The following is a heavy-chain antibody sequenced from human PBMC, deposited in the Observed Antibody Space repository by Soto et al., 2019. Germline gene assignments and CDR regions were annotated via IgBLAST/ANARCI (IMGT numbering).Heavy chain of an antibody. CDR2: IYHSGST. CDR3: ARVNGCISTSCYTRGWFDP. D-gene: IGHD2-2*02. CDR1: GGSISSSNW. Sequence: QVQLQESGPGLVKPSGTLSLTCAVSGGSISSSNWWSWVRQPPGKGLEWIGEIYHSGSTNYNPSLKSRVTISVDKSKNQFSLKLSSVTAADTAVYYCARVNGCISTSCYTRGWFDPWGQGTLVTVSS. V-gene: IGHV4-4*02. J-gene: IGHJ5*02.